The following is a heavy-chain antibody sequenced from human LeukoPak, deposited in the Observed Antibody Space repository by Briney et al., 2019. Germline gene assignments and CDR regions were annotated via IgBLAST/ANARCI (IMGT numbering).Heavy chain of an antibody. CDR2: IYHSGST. V-gene: IGHV4-4*02. Sequence: PSETLSLTCAVSGGSISSSNWWSWVRPPPGKGLEWIGEIYHSGSTNYNPSLKSRVTISVDKSKNQFPLKLSSVTAADTAVYYCARGEPYSTYFDYWGQGTLVTVSS. D-gene: IGHD6-13*01. CDR3: ARGEPYSTYFDY. J-gene: IGHJ4*02. CDR1: GGSISSSNW.